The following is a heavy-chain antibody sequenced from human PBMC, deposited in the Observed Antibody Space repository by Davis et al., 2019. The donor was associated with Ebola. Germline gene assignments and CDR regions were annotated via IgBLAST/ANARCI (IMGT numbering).Heavy chain of an antibody. CDR3: ARVPSYYYASGTNWFDP. CDR1: GASISTGGYY. J-gene: IGHJ5*02. Sequence: PSETLSLTCIVSGASISTGGYYWSWIRQHPGKGLEWIDYIYYTESTYYNPSLQSRVTISLDRTKNQFSLRLTFLTAADTAVYYCARVPSYYYASGTNWFDPWGQGTLVTVSP. D-gene: IGHD3-10*01. V-gene: IGHV4-31*03. CDR2: IYYTEST.